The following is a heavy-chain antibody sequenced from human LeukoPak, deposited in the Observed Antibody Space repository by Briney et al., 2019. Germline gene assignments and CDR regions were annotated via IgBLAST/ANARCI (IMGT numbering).Heavy chain of an antibody. J-gene: IGHJ4*02. D-gene: IGHD2-2*01. CDR1: GFTFSSYA. Sequence: GGSLRLSCAASGFTFSSYAMSWVRQAPGKGLEWVSAISGTGGSTFYADSVKGRFTISRDNSKNTLFLQMNSLRAEDTAVYYCAKRLEYCSSTSCYSFDYWGQGTLVTVSS. V-gene: IGHV3-23*01. CDR2: ISGTGGST. CDR3: AKRLEYCSSTSCYSFDY.